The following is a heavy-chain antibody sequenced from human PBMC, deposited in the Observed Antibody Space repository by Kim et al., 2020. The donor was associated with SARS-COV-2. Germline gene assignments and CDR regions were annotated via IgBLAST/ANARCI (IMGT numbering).Heavy chain of an antibody. CDR1: GFSLSTSGMC. Sequence: SGPTLVNPTQTLTLTCTFSGFSLSTSGMCVSWIRQSPGKALEWRARIDWDDDRYYNTSLKTRPTISKDTSKNQVVLIMTNMDPVDTATYYCARLRGTGTTRSQSYRYYMDVWGKGTMVTVSS. CDR2: IDWDDDR. V-gene: IGHV2-70*11. D-gene: IGHD1-7*01. CDR3: ARLRGTGTTRSQSYRYYMDV. J-gene: IGHJ6*03.